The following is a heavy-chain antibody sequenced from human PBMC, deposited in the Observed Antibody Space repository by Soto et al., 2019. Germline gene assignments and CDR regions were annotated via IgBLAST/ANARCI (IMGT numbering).Heavy chain of an antibody. V-gene: IGHV3-30-3*01. Sequence: QVQLVESGGGVVQPGRSLRLSCAASGFTFSSYAMHWVRQAPGKGLEWVAVISYDGSNKYYADSVKGRFTISRDNSKNTLYLQMNSLRAEDTAVYYCARWGDSYDYYGMDVWGQGTTVTVSS. CDR2: ISYDGSNK. D-gene: IGHD2-21*02. J-gene: IGHJ6*02. CDR3: ARWGDSYDYYGMDV. CDR1: GFTFSSYA.